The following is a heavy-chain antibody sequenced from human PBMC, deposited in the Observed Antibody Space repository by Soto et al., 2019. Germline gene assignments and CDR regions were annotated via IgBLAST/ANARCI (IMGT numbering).Heavy chain of an antibody. CDR1: GFTFSSYA. J-gene: IGHJ6*02. D-gene: IGHD2-2*01. CDR3: ARANCSSTSCPNYYYYDMDV. V-gene: IGHV3-30*04. CDR2: ISYDGSNK. Sequence: PGGSLRLSCAASGFTFSSYAMHWVRQAPGKGLEWVAVISYDGSNKYYADSVKGRFTISRDNSKNTLYLQMNSLRAEDTAVYCCARANCSSTSCPNYYYYDMDVWGQGTTVTVSS.